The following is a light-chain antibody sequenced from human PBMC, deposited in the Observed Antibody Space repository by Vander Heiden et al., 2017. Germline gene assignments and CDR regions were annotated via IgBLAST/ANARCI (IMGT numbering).Light chain of an antibody. CDR3: QQSFSTPFT. V-gene: IGKV1-39*01. CDR2: AAS. Sequence: DIQITQSPSSLSASVGDRVTITCRASQSISSYLNWYQQKPGKAPKLLIYAASSLQSGVPSGFSGSGSGTDFTLTISSLQPEDFATYYCQQSFSTPFTFGPGTKVDIK. J-gene: IGKJ3*01. CDR1: QSISSY.